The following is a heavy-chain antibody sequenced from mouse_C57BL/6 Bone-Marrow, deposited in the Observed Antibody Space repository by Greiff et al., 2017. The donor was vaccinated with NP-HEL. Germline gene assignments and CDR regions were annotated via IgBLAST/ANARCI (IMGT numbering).Heavy chain of an antibody. Sequence: QVQLQQSGAELMKPGASVKLSCKASGYTFTSYWMHWVKQRPGQGLEWIGEIDPSDSYTNYNQKFKGKSTLTVDKSSSTAYMQLSSLTSEDSAVYYCARNYYDYDYAMDYWGQGTSVTVSS. CDR1: GYTFTSYW. CDR2: IDPSDSYT. J-gene: IGHJ4*01. V-gene: IGHV1-69*01. CDR3: ARNYYDYDYAMDY. D-gene: IGHD2-4*01.